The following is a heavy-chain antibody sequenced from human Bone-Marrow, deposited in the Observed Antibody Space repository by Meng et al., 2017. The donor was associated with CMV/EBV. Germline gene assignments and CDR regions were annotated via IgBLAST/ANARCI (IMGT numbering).Heavy chain of an antibody. CDR2: ISYDGNKK. Sequence: SLKISSAASGFTFSSYAVHWVRQAPGKGLEWVAVISYDGNKKYYADSVKGRFTISRDNSKNTLYLQMNSLRAEDTAVYYCVRGPWDVWCGYYVDYWGQGTLVTVSS. D-gene: IGHD3-3*01. CDR3: VRGPWDVWCGYYVDY. J-gene: IGHJ4*02. CDR1: GFTFSSYA. V-gene: IGHV3-30*04.